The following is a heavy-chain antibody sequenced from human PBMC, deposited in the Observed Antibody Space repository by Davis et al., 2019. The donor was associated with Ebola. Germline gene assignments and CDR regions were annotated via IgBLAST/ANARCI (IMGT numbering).Heavy chain of an antibody. D-gene: IGHD3-3*01. V-gene: IGHV4-4*07. J-gene: IGHJ5*02. CDR2: IYTSGST. CDR3: ARDLALYYDFWSGSNWFDP. Sequence: PSETLSLTCTVSGGSISSYYWSWIRQPAGKGLEWIGRIYTSGSTNYNPSLKSRVTMSVDTSKNQFSLKLSSVTAADTAVYYCARDLALYYDFWSGSNWFDPWGQGTLVTVSS. CDR1: GGSISSYY.